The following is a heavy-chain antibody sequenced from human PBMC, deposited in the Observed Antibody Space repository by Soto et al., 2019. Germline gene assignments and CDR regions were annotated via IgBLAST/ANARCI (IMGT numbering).Heavy chain of an antibody. V-gene: IGHV1-18*01. CDR2: ISAYNGNT. Sequence: ASVKVSCKASGYTFTSYGISWVRQAPGQGLEWMGWISAYNGNTNYAQKLQGRVTMTTDTSTSTAYMELRSLRSDDTAVYYCARALTTVTTSWFDPWGQGTLVTVSS. CDR1: GYTFTSYG. CDR3: ARALTTVTTSWFDP. J-gene: IGHJ5*02. D-gene: IGHD4-17*01.